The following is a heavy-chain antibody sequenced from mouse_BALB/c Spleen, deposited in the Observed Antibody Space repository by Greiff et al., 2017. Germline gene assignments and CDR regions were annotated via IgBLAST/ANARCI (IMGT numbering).Heavy chain of an antibody. CDR2: ISYSGST. CDR1: GYSITSDYA. CDR3: ARDYEGYYYAMDY. Sequence: EVKLMESGPGLVKPSQSLSLTCTVTGYSITSDYAWNWIRQFPGNKLEWMGYISYSGSTSYNPSLKSRISITRDTSKNQFFLQLNSVTTEDTATYYCARDYEGYYYAMDYWGQGTSVTVTS. V-gene: IGHV3-2*02. J-gene: IGHJ4*01. D-gene: IGHD1-1*01.